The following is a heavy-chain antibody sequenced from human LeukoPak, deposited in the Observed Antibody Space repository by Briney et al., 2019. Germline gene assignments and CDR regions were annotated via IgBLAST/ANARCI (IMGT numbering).Heavy chain of an antibody. CDR3: AKQRSLGYSCSWSPLPYYFDY. J-gene: IGHJ4*02. D-gene: IGHD6-13*01. Sequence: GGSLRLSCVASGITFSTYATTWVRQAPGKGLEWVSAISGSGGSTYYADSVKGRFTISRDNSKNTLYLQMNSLRAEDTAVYYCAKQRSLGYSCSWSPLPYYFDYWGQGTLVTVSS. CDR1: GITFSTYA. CDR2: ISGSGGST. V-gene: IGHV3-23*01.